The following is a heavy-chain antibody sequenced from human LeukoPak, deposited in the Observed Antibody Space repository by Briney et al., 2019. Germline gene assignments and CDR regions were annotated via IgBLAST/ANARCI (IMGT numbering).Heavy chain of an antibody. V-gene: IGHV3-21*01. CDR1: GFTFSSC. CDR3: ARNVPAAGTDWYFDL. D-gene: IGHD6-13*01. CDR2: IGTSSSYI. Sequence: GGSLRLSCAASGFTFSSCMNWVRQAPGKGLEWVSSIGTSSSYIYNTDSVKGRFTISRDNAKNSLYLQMNSLRAEDTAVYYCARNVPAAGTDWYFDLWGRGTLVTASS. J-gene: IGHJ2*01.